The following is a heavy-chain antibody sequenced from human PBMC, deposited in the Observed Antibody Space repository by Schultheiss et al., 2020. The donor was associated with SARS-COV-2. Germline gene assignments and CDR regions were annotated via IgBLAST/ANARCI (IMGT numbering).Heavy chain of an antibody. J-gene: IGHJ4*02. D-gene: IGHD5-18*01. CDR1: GGTFSSYA. CDR3: ASVPSYGYEGLYYFDY. V-gene: IGHV1-69*13. CDR2: IIPIFGTA. Sequence: SVKVSCKASGGTFSSYAISWVRQAPGQGLEWMGGIIPIFGTANYAQKFQGRLTITADESTSTAYMELSSLRCEDTAVYYCASVPSYGYEGLYYFDYWGQGTLVTVSS.